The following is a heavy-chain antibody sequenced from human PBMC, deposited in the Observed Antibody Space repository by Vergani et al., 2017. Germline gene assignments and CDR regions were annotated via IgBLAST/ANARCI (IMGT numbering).Heavy chain of an antibody. Sequence: EVQLVESGGGLVQPGRSLRLSCVVSGFRSDDYAMHWVRQAPGKGLEWVSGISWNSDGIVYADSVKGRFTISRDNAKNTLYLQMNSLKTEDTALYYCAKDATHYQKFGGFEYWGQGAMVTVSS. V-gene: IGHV3-9*02. CDR2: ISWNSDGI. CDR1: GFRSDDYA. CDR3: AKDATHYQKFGGFEY. J-gene: IGHJ4*02. D-gene: IGHD2-15*01.